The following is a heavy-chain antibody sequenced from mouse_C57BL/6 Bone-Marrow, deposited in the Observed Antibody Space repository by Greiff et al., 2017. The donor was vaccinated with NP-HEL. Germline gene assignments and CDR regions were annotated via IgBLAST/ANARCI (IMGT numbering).Heavy chain of an antibody. CDR2: IDPETGGT. Sequence: VQLQQSGAELVKPGASVTLSCKASGYTFTDYEMHWVKQTPVHGLEWIGAIDPETGGTAYNQKFKGKAILTADKSSSTAYMELRSLTSEDSAVYYCTRYLYYYGSSYGFAYWGQGTLVTVSA. J-gene: IGHJ3*01. CDR3: TRYLYYYGSSYGFAY. D-gene: IGHD1-1*01. V-gene: IGHV1-15*01. CDR1: GYTFTDYE.